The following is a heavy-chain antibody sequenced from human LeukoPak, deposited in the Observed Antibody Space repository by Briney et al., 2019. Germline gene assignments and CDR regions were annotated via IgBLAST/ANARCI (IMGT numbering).Heavy chain of an antibody. CDR3: ARDVEIVYGMDV. CDR1: GFTFSSYL. CDR2: IKQDGSEK. Sequence: GGSLRLSCAASGFTFSSYLMSWVRQAPGKGLEWVANIKQDGSEKYYVDSVKGRFTISRDNAKNSLYLQMNSLRAEDTAVYYCARDVEIVYGMDVWGQGTTVTVSS. D-gene: IGHD5-24*01. V-gene: IGHV3-7*01. J-gene: IGHJ6*02.